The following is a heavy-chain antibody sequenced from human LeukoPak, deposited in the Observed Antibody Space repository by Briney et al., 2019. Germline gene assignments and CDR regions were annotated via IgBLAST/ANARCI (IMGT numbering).Heavy chain of an antibody. CDR1: GYTFTSYY. CDR2: INPSGGST. J-gene: IGHJ5*02. Sequence: ASVKVSCMASGYTFTSYYLQWVRQAPGQGPEWMGIINPSGGSTTYAQKFQGRVTLTRDTSTTTVHMELSSLRSEDTAVYYCARGRYCSGGSCYWRGSWFDPWGQGTLVTVSS. D-gene: IGHD2-15*01. CDR3: ARGRYCSGGSCYWRGSWFDP. V-gene: IGHV1-46*01.